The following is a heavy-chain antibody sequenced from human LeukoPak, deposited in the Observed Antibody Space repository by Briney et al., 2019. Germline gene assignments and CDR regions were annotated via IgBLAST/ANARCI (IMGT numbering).Heavy chain of an antibody. J-gene: IGHJ4*02. CDR1: GFTFTYYY. Sequence: ASVKVSCKASGFTFTYYYIHWVRQAPGQGLGWMGWINPNGDGTKFPQKFQDRVTMTRDTSITTAYMELSRLRSDDTAVYYCARADSESYYPAFDYWGQGTLVTVSS. D-gene: IGHD3-10*01. V-gene: IGHV1-2*02. CDR3: ARADSESYYPAFDY. CDR2: INPNGDGT.